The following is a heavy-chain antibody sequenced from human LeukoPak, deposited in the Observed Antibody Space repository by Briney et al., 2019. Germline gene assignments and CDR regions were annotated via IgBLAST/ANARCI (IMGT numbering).Heavy chain of an antibody. Sequence: GGSLRLSCAASGFTFSSYSMNWVRQAPGKGLEWVSYISSSSSTIYYADSVKGRFTISRDNAKNSLYLQMNSLRAEDTAVYYCTGEEDYYYYYMDVWGKGTTVTVSS. CDR2: ISSSSSTI. CDR1: GFTFSSYS. V-gene: IGHV3-48*01. CDR3: TGEEDYYYYYMDV. J-gene: IGHJ6*03.